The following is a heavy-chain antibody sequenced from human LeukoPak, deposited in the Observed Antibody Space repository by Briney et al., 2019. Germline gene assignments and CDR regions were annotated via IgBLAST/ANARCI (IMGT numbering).Heavy chain of an antibody. Sequence: TGGSLRLSCAVSGFTFSSYTMNWVRQAPGKGLEWVSSITGRSTYIYYADSVKGRFTISRDNAKNSLYLRMNSLRAEDTAVYYCARDLTVTSTCWFDRWGQGTLVTVSS. D-gene: IGHD4-11*01. CDR1: GFTFSSYT. CDR3: ARDLTVTSTCWFDR. V-gene: IGHV3-21*01. J-gene: IGHJ5*02. CDR2: ITGRSTYI.